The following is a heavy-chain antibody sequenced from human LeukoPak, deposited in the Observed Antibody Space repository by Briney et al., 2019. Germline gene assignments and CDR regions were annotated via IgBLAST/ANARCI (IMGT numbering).Heavy chain of an antibody. CDR3: ARLGGNYPDY. CDR1: GFTFSYYA. V-gene: IGHV3-64*02. CDR2: MTTIEGDT. J-gene: IGHJ4*02. Sequence: PGGSLRLSCAASGFTFSYYAMNWVRQAPGKGLEYVSGMTTIEGDTYYIDSVKGRFTISRGNSKNSLYLQMGSLRPEDTAIYYCARLGGNYPDYWGQGTLVTVSS.